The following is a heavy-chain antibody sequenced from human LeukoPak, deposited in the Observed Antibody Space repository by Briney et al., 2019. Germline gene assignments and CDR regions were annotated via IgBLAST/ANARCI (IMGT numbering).Heavy chain of an antibody. CDR3: ARFIRHQLPTSDY. Sequence: ASVQFSCKTSGCILTNYDNNWGRRATGDGGEGMGCMTPEPSGTHPAQKFQPRLPMTMDASAGTAYMELSSLTSDDTAVYYCARFIRHQLPTSDYWGQGTLVSVSS. D-gene: IGHD2-2*01. J-gene: IGHJ4*02. CDR1: GCILTNYD. CDR2: MTPEPSGT. V-gene: IGHV1-8*01.